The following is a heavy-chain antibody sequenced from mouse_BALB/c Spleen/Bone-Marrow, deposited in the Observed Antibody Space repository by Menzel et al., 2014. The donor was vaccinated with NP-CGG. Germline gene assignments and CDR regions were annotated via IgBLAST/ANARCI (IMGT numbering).Heavy chain of an antibody. V-gene: IGHV5-12-2*01. D-gene: IGHD1-1*01. J-gene: IGHJ3*01. CDR3: ARHGLYYGSSSFAN. Sequence: EVKLLESGGGLVQPGGSLKLSCAASGFTFSSDSMSWVRHTPEERLEWVAYISNGGGSTYYPDTVKGRFTISRDNAKNTLYLQMSTLKSEDTAMYFCARHGLYYGSSSFANWGQGTLVTVSA. CDR2: ISNGGGST. CDR1: GFTFSSDS.